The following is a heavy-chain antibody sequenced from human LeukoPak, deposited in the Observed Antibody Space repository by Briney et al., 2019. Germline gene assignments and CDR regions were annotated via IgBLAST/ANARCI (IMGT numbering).Heavy chain of an antibody. CDR2: IIPIFGTA. Sequence: GSSVKVSCKASGGTFSSYAISWVRQAPGQGLEWMGGIIPIFGTANYAQKFQGRVTITTDESTSTAYMELSSLRSEDTAVYYCVSTGLLQNAFDIWGQGTMVTVSS. D-gene: IGHD2-15*01. V-gene: IGHV1-69*05. CDR1: GGTFSSYA. J-gene: IGHJ3*02. CDR3: VSTGLLQNAFDI.